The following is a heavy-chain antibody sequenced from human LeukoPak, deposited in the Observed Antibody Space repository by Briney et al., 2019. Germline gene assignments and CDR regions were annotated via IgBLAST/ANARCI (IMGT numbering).Heavy chain of an antibody. J-gene: IGHJ5*02. CDR3: ASIYGGNSPSWFDP. CDR1: GFTFSSYS. CDR2: ISSSSSYI. Sequence: GGSLRLSCAASGFTFSSYSMNWVRQAPGKGLEWVSSISSSSSYIYYADSVKGRFTISRDNAKNSLYLQMNSLRAEDTAVYYCASIYGGNSPSWFDPGGQGTLVTVSS. V-gene: IGHV3-21*01. D-gene: IGHD4-23*01.